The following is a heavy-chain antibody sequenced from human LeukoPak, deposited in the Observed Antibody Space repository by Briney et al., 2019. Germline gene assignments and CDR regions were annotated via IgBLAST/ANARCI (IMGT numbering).Heavy chain of an antibody. CDR2: IYYSGST. V-gene: IGHV4-59*08. D-gene: IGHD4-11*01. CDR3: ARLTVTTYQDAFDI. J-gene: IGHJ3*02. CDR1: GGSISSYY. Sequence: SETLSLTCTVSGGSISSYYWSWIRQPPGKGLEWIGYIYYSGSTNYNPSLKSRVTISVDTSKSQFSLKLSSVTAADTAVYYCARLTVTTYQDAFDIWGQGTMVTVSS.